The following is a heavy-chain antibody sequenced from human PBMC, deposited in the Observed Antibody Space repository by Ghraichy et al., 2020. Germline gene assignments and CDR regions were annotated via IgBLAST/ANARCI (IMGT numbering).Heavy chain of an antibody. V-gene: IGHV4-61*02. J-gene: IGHJ2*01. CDR2: IYTSGST. D-gene: IGHD7-27*01. Sequence: SQTLSLTCTVSGGSISSGSYYWSWIRQPAGKGLEWIGRIYTSGSTNYNPSLKSRVTISVDTSKNQFSLKLSSVTAADTAVYYCARAGADWGANWYFDLWGRGTLVTVSS. CDR1: GGSISSGSYY. CDR3: ARAGADWGANWYFDL.